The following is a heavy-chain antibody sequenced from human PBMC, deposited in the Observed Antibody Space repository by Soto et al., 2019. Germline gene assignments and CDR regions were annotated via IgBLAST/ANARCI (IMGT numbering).Heavy chain of an antibody. CDR2: IKRKIDGETT. V-gene: IGHV3-15*01. CDR3: VTDRGGGMDV. CDR1: GFTFSDAW. D-gene: IGHD3-10*01. J-gene: IGHJ6*04. Sequence: EVQLVESGGGMVMPGGSLRLSCAASGFTFSDAWMTWIRQAPGKGLQCVGRIKRKIDGETTDYAAPVKGRFTISRDDSKNTLYLQMISLKVEDTAMYYGVTDRGGGMDVWGKGTTVTVSS.